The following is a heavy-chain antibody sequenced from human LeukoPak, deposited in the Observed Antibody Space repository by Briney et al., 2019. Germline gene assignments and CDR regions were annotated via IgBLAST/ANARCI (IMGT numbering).Heavy chain of an antibody. CDR1: GFTFSNYA. J-gene: IGHJ4*02. D-gene: IGHD1-26*01. Sequence: GGSLRLSCAASGFTFSNYAMSWVRQDPGKGLEWVSAISGSGGSTYYADSVKGRFTISRDNSKNTLYLQMNRLRAEDTAVYYCAKGALVGATLDYFDYWGQGTLVTVSS. CDR2: ISGSGGST. V-gene: IGHV3-23*01. CDR3: AKGALVGATLDYFDY.